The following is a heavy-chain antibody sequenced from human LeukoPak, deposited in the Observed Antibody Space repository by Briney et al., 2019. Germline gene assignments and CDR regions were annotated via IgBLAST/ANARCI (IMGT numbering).Heavy chain of an antibody. Sequence: PGRSLRLSCAASGFTFSSYAMHWVRQAPGKGLEWVAVISYDGSNKYYADSVKGRFTISRDNSKNTLYLQMNSLRAEDTAVYYCARSGQRYCSSTSCYMGTIGSPMDVWGKGTTVTVSS. CDR3: ARSGQRYCSSTSCYMGTIGSPMDV. V-gene: IGHV3-30*01. D-gene: IGHD2-2*02. J-gene: IGHJ6*03. CDR1: GFTFSSYA. CDR2: ISYDGSNK.